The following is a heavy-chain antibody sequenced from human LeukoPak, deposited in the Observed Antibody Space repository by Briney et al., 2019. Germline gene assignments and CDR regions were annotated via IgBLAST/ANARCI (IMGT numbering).Heavy chain of an antibody. Sequence: GASVKVSCKVSGYTLTELSMHWVRQAPGKGLEWRGGFDPEDGEAIYAQKFQGRVTMTEDTSTDTAYMELSSLRSEDTAVYYCATDTKIAVAGVFFIYWGQGTLVTVSS. CDR1: GYTLTELS. CDR3: ATDTKIAVAGVFFIY. V-gene: IGHV1-24*01. CDR2: FDPEDGEA. J-gene: IGHJ4*02. D-gene: IGHD3-22*01.